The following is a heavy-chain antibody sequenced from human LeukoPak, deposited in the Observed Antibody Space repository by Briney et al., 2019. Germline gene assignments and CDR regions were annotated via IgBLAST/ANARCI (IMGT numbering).Heavy chain of an antibody. CDR3: ARGRDRGSHTYYFDY. D-gene: IGHD1-26*01. CDR1: GYTFTDYY. V-gene: IGHV1-2*02. J-gene: IGHJ4*02. CDR2: INPKSGGT. Sequence: ASVKVSCKASGYTFTDYYIHWVRQAPGQGLEWMAWINPKSGGTNYAQKFQGRVTMTWDTSINTVFMELSRLRSDDTAIYYCARGRDRGSHTYYFDYWGQGTLVTVSS.